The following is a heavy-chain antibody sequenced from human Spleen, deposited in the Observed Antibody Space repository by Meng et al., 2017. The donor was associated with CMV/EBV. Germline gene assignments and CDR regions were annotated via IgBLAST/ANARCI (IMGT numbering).Heavy chain of an antibody. D-gene: IGHD2-21*01. V-gene: IGHV3-53*01. CDR1: GFTVSSNY. J-gene: IGHJ3*02. CDR2: IYSGGST. CDR3: ARIMVVIAIPHAFDI. Sequence: GESLKISYAASGFTVSSNYMSWVRQAPGKGLEWVSVIYSGGSTYYVDSVKGRFTISRDNSKNTLYLQMDSLRAEDTAVYYCARIMVVIAIPHAFDIWGQGTMVTVSS.